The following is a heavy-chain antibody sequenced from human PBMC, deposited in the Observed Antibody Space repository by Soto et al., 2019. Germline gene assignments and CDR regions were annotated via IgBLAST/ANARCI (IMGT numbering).Heavy chain of an antibody. J-gene: IGHJ6*02. CDR2: IIPIFGTA. D-gene: IGHD3-3*01. CDR1: GGTFSSYA. V-gene: IGHV1-69*13. Sequence: SVKVSCTASGGTFSSYAISWVRQAPGQGLEWMGGIIPIFGTANYAQKFQGRVTITADESTSTAYMELSSLRSEDTAVYYCARTVVEYYDFWSGYGMDVWGQGTTVTVSS. CDR3: ARTVVEYYDFWSGYGMDV.